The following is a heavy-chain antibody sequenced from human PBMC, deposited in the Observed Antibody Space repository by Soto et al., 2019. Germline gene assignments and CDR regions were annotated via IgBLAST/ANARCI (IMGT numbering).Heavy chain of an antibody. V-gene: IGHV3-23*01. D-gene: IGHD2-21*02. CDR1: VFTFVMNA. J-gene: IGHJ6*01. CDR3: AKGPGGNSEAYHYFCMQS. Sequence: VGTLRLSCASSVFTFVMNAMSCVRHSPGKWLEWVSTISGSGGSTYYGDSVKGRFTISRDNPKNTLYLQMNSLRAEDTAVYYCAKGPGGNSEAYHYFCMQSLGQVTTRKISS. CDR2: ISGSGGST.